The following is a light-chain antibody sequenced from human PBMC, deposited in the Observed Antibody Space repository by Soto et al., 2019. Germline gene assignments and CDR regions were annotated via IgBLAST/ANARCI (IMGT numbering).Light chain of an antibody. Sequence: EIQMTQSPSSLSASVGDRFTITCRASQSISSYLNWYQQKPGKAPKLLIYAASSLQSGVPSRFSGSGSGTDFTLTISSLQPEDFATYYCQQSYSTPITFGQGTRLDIK. CDR3: QQSYSTPIT. J-gene: IGKJ5*01. CDR1: QSISSY. V-gene: IGKV1-39*01. CDR2: AAS.